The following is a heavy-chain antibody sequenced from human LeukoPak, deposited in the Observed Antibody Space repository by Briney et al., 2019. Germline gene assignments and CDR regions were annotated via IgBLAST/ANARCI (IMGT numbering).Heavy chain of an antibody. CDR3: ASREPSNYYDSSGYYYSPALDY. Sequence: PGGSLRPSSAASGVTVSSNYMSWVRQAPGKGLEGGSVFYSGGRTYYADSVKGRLTIYRDNSKNTLYLQMNSLRAEDTAVYYCASREPSNYYDSSGYYYSPALDYWGQGTLVTVSS. CDR2: FYSGGRT. J-gene: IGHJ4*02. V-gene: IGHV3-53*01. CDR1: GVTVSSNY. D-gene: IGHD3-22*01.